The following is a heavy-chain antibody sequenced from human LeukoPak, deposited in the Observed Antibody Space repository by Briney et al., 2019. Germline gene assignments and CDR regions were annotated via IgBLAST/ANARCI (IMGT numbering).Heavy chain of an antibody. V-gene: IGHV3-23*01. CDR3: AKVNEEKWSPAHLDYFDH. CDR1: GFTFGSYG. Sequence: PGGSLRLSCAASGFTFGSYGMIWVRQAPGKGLECVSAFSGSGTGTYYADSVKGRFTISRDNSKNTLYLQMNSLRAEDTAVYYCAKVNEEKWSPAHLDYFDHWGQGTLVTVSS. J-gene: IGHJ4*02. D-gene: IGHD1-26*01. CDR2: FSGSGTGT.